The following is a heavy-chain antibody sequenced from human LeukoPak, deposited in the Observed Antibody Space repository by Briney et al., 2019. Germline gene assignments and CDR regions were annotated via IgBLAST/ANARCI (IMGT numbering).Heavy chain of an antibody. D-gene: IGHD4-17*01. Sequence: SQTLSLTCTVSGGSISSGGYYWSWIRQHPGTGLEWIGYIYYSGSTYYNPSLKSRVSISVDTSKNQFSLKLSSVTAADTAVYYCASVGSGDYYFDYWGQGTLVTVSS. V-gene: IGHV4-31*03. J-gene: IGHJ4*02. CDR1: GGSISSGGYY. CDR2: IYYSGST. CDR3: ASVGSGDYYFDY.